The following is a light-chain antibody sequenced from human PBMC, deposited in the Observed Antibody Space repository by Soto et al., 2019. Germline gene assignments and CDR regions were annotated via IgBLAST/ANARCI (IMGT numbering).Light chain of an antibody. J-gene: IGLJ1*01. CDR2: EGS. CDR3: CSYAGSSYV. CDR1: SRDVGSYNL. Sequence: QSVLTQPASVSGSLGQSLTISCTGTSRDVGSYNLVSWYQQHPGKAPKLMIYEGSKRPSGVSNRFSGSKSGNTASLTISGLQAEDEADYYCCSYAGSSYVFGTGTKVTVL. V-gene: IGLV2-23*01.